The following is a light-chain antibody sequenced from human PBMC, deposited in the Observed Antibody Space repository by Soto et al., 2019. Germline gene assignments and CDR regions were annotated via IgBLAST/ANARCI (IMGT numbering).Light chain of an antibody. Sequence: DIQMTQSPASLSASVGDRVTITCRASQSISSYLNWFQQKPGKAPKLLIYAASSLQSGVPSRFGGSGSGTDFTLTISTLQPEDFATYYCQQSYSTPWTFGQGTNVDIK. CDR2: AAS. CDR1: QSISSY. CDR3: QQSYSTPWT. V-gene: IGKV1-39*01. J-gene: IGKJ1*01.